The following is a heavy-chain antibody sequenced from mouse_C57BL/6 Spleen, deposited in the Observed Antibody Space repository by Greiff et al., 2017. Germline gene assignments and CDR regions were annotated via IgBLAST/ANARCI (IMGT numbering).Heavy chain of an antibody. V-gene: IGHV5-17*01. CDR2: ISSGSSTI. CDR3: ARENYYGGFAY. Sequence: EVMLVESGGGLVKPGGSLKLSCAASGFTFSDYGMHWVRQAPEKGLEWVAYISSGSSTIYYADTVKGRFTISRDNAKNTLFLQMTSLRSEDTAMYYCARENYYGGFAYWGQGTLVTVSA. D-gene: IGHD1-1*01. J-gene: IGHJ3*01. CDR1: GFTFSDYG.